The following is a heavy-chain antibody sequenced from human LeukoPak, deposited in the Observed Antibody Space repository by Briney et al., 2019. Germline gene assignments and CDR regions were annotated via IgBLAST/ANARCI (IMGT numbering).Heavy chain of an antibody. V-gene: IGHV4-59*01. CDR1: GGSISSYY. CDR3: ARFCNYYDSSGYYYGFDP. Sequence: SETLSLTCTVSGGSISSYYWSWIRQPPGKGLEWIGYIYYSGSTNYNPSLKSRVTISVDTSKNQFSLKLSSVTAADTAVFYCARFCNYYDSSGYYYGFDPWGQGTLVTVSS. J-gene: IGHJ5*02. CDR2: IYYSGST. D-gene: IGHD3-22*01.